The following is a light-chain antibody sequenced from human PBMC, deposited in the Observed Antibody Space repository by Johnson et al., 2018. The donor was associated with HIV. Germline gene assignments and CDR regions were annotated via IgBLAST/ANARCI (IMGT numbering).Light chain of an antibody. Sequence: QSVLTQPPSVSAAPGQKVTISCSGSSSNIGNNYVSWYQQLPGTAPKLLIYENNKRPSGIPDRFSGSKSGTSATLGITGLQTRDEADYYCGTWDSSLSASFVTGTKVTVL. CDR3: GTWDSSLSAS. CDR1: SSNIGNNY. CDR2: ENN. J-gene: IGLJ1*01. V-gene: IGLV1-51*01.